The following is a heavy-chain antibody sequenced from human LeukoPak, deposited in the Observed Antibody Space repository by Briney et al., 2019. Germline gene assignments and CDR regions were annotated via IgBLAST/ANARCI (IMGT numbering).Heavy chain of an antibody. Sequence: GASVKVSCKASGGTFSSYAISWVRQAPGQGLEWMGGIIPIFGTANYAQKFQGRVTITADESTSTAYMELSSLRSEDTAVYYCAKAIDISDDSGYYSSPFDYWGQGTLVTVSS. CDR1: GGTFSSYA. CDR2: IIPIFGTA. V-gene: IGHV1-69*13. J-gene: IGHJ4*02. CDR3: AKAIDISDDSGYYSSPFDY. D-gene: IGHD3-22*01.